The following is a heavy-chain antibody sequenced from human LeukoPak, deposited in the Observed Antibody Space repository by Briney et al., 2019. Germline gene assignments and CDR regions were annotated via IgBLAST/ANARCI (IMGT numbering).Heavy chain of an antibody. CDR1: GGSISSYY. V-gene: IGHV4-39*01. CDR2: IYYSGST. CDR3: ARHSVVPAAILDY. J-gene: IGHJ4*02. D-gene: IGHD2-2*02. Sequence: PSETLSLTCTVSGGSISSYYWGWIRQPPGKGLEWIGSIYYSGSTYYNPFLKSRVTISVDTSKNQFSLKLSSVTAADTAVYYCARHSVVPAAILDYWGQGTLVTVSS.